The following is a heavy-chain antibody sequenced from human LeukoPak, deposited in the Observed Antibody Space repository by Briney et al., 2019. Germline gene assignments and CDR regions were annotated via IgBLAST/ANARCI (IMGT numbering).Heavy chain of an antibody. Sequence: RASVKVSCTASGGTFSSYGISWVRQAPGQGLEWMGWISAYNGNTNYAQKLQGRVTMTTDTSTSTAYMELRSLRSDDTAVYYCAREGPDIVLMVSPYYGMDVWGQGTTVTVSS. V-gene: IGHV1-18*01. D-gene: IGHD2-8*01. CDR3: AREGPDIVLMVSPYYGMDV. J-gene: IGHJ6*02. CDR2: ISAYNGNT. CDR1: GGTFSSYG.